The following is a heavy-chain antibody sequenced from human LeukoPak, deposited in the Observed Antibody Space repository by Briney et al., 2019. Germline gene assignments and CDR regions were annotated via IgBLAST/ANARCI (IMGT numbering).Heavy chain of an antibody. D-gene: IGHD6-19*01. Sequence: PSETLSLTCTVSGGSISSGSYYWSWIRQPAGKELEWIGHIYTSGSTNYNPSLKSRVTMSVDTSKNQFSLKLSSVTAADTAVYYCARDRGSSGWYDYWGQGTLVTVSS. CDR1: GGSISSGSYY. CDR2: IYTSGST. CDR3: ARDRGSSGWYDY. J-gene: IGHJ4*02. V-gene: IGHV4-61*09.